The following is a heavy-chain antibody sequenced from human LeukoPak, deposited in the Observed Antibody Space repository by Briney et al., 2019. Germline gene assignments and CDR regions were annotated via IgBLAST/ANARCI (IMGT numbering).Heavy chain of an antibody. J-gene: IGHJ4*02. Sequence: GESLRLSCAASGFTFSTSELNWVRQAPGKGLEWLSYIGSTARTKYYADSVRGRFTISRDNAKNALYLQMSTLRAEDTAVYYCARRIGSSTAFDYWGQGTLVTVSS. CDR1: GFTFSTSE. D-gene: IGHD1-26*01. CDR2: IGSTARTK. V-gene: IGHV3-48*03. CDR3: ARRIGSSTAFDY.